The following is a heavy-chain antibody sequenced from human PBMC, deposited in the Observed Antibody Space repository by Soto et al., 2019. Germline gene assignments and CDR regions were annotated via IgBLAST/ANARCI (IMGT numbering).Heavy chain of an antibody. J-gene: IGHJ5*02. D-gene: IGHD3-3*01. Sequence: ASVKGSWKASGYTFTSYYMHCVRQAPGQGLEWMGIINPSGGSTSYAQKFQGRVTMTRDTSTSTVYMELSSLRSEDTAVYYCAMESTIFGVVTWGQGTLVTVSS. CDR1: GYTFTSYY. V-gene: IGHV1-46*03. CDR2: INPSGGST. CDR3: AMESTIFGVVT.